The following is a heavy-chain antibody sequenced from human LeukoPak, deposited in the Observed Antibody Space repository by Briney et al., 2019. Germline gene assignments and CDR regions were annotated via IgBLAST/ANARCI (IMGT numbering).Heavy chain of an antibody. D-gene: IGHD6-13*01. CDR3: ARGFSSSWSYFDY. CDR2: IIPIFDTA. J-gene: IGHJ4*02. Sequence: ASVKVSCKASGGSFRSNAISWVRQAPGQGLEWMGGIIPIFDTAHYAQKLQGGVTITADESANTVFMELSSLRSGDTAVYYCARGFSSSWSYFDYWGQGTLVTVSS. V-gene: IGHV1-69*13. CDR1: GGSFRSNA.